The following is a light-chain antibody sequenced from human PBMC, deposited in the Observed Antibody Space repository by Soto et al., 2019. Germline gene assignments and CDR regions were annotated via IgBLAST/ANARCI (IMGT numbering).Light chain of an antibody. CDR2: GAS. CDR3: QQYNNWPPWT. Sequence: EIVLTQSRGTLSVSPVEGAYLXWRASQSVSSNLAWYQQKPGQAPRLLIYGASTRATDIPARFSGSGSGTEFTLTISSLQSEDFAIYYCQQYNNWPPWTFGQGTKVDI. V-gene: IGKV3-15*01. CDR1: QSVSSN. J-gene: IGKJ1*01.